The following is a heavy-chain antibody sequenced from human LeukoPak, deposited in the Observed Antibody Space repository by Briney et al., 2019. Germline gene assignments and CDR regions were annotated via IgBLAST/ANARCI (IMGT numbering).Heavy chain of an antibody. J-gene: IGHJ5*02. CDR2: IIPIFGTA. D-gene: IGHD3-3*01. CDR3: ARADTIFGVVIPFDP. V-gene: IGHV1-69*05. CDR1: GGTFSSYA. Sequence: SVKVSCKASGGTFSSYAISWVRQAPGQGLEWMGGIIPIFGTANYAQKFQGRVTITTDESTSTAYMELSSLRSEDTAVYYCARADTIFGVVIPFDPRGQGTLVTVSS.